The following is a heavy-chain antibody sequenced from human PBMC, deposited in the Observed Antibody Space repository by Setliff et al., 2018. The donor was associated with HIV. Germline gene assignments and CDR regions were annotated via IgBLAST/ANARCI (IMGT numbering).Heavy chain of an antibody. Sequence: SETLSLTCTVSGDSISSSYYWTWIRQPPGKGLEWIGYIYTSGSTNYNPSLKNRVTISVDTSKNQFSLRLRSVTAADTAVYYCARETYKTGYWGQGILVTVSS. CDR1: GDSISSSYY. D-gene: IGHD2-15*01. CDR3: ARETYKTGY. V-gene: IGHV4-4*08. CDR2: IYTSGST. J-gene: IGHJ4*02.